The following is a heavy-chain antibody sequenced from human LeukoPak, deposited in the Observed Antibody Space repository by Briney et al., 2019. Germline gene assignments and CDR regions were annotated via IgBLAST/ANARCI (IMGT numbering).Heavy chain of an antibody. CDR2: INHSGST. CDR1: GGSFSGYY. V-gene: IGHV4-34*01. D-gene: IGHD4-11*01. CDR3: ARAMTTLNDAFDI. Sequence: SETLSLTCAVYGGSFSGYYWCWIRQPPGKGLEWIGEINHSGSTNYNPALKSRVTISVDTSKNQFSLKLSSVTAADTAVYYGARAMTTLNDAFDIWGQGTMVTVSS. J-gene: IGHJ3*02.